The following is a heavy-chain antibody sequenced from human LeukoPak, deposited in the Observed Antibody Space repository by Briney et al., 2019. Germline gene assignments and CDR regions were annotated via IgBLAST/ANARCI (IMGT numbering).Heavy chain of an antibody. D-gene: IGHD5-24*01. CDR1: GFTFSSYW. J-gene: IGHJ4*02. Sequence: GGSLRLSCAASGFTFSSYWMSWVRQAPGKGLEWVANIKQDGSEKYYVDSVKGRFTISRDNAKNSLYLQMNSLRAEDTAVFYCARGRDGYNYHHFDYWGQGTLVTVSS. V-gene: IGHV3-7*04. CDR2: IKQDGSEK. CDR3: ARGRDGYNYHHFDY.